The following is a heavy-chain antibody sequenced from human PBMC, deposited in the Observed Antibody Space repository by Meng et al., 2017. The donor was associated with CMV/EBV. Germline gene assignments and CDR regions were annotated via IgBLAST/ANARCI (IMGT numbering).Heavy chain of an antibody. CDR2: ISSSSSTI. D-gene: IGHD6-13*01. CDR3: ARDTQRGIAAAGPFDP. J-gene: IGHJ5*02. V-gene: IGHV3-48*04. Sequence: GESLKISCAASGFTFSSYSMNWVLQAPGKGLEWVSYISSSSSTIYYADSVKGRFTISRDNAKNSLYLQMNSLRAEDTAVYYCARDTQRGIAAAGPFDPWGQGTLVTVSS. CDR1: GFTFSSYS.